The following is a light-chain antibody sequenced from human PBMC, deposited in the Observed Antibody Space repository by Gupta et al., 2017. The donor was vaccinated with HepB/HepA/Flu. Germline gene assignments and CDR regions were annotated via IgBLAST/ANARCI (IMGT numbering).Light chain of an antibody. V-gene: IGLV3-1*01. CDR3: QAWDSSVVVV. Sequence: SQLSQPLSVSVSPGPTDSVPCSGDNLQDKYVCWYQHKQGQTPVVVIYQDSKRPPGIPERFSGSNSGNTATLTITGTHATDEADYYCQAWDSSVVVVFGGGTKLTVL. J-gene: IGLJ2*01. CDR2: QDS. CDR1: NLQDKY.